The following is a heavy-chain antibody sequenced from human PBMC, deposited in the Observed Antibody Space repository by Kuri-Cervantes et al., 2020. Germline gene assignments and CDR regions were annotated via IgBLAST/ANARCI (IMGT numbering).Heavy chain of an antibody. J-gene: IGHJ5*02. CDR2: INPNSGGT. V-gene: IGHV1-2*04. CDR1: GYTFTGYY. CDR3: ARGYTYYYGSGSYYTVRFDP. Sequence: ASVKVSCKASGYTFTGYYMHWVRQAPGQGLEWMGWINPNSGGTNYAQKFQSLVTMTRDTSISTAYMKLSRLRSDNTAVYYCARGYTYYYGSGSYYTVRFDPWGQGTLVTVSS. D-gene: IGHD3-10*01.